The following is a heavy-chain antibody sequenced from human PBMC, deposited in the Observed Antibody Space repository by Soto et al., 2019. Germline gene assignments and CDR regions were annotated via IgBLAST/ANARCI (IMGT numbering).Heavy chain of an antibody. CDR2: ISGSGGST. CDR1: GFTFSSYA. V-gene: IGHV3-23*01. Sequence: GGSLRLSCAASGFTFSSYAMSWFRQAPGKGLEWVPAISGSGGSTYYADSVKGRFTISRDNSKNTLYLQMNSLRAEDTAVYYCAKDFEVGYDFSAWGQGTLVTVSS. D-gene: IGHD5-12*01. J-gene: IGHJ4*02. CDR3: AKDFEVGYDFSA.